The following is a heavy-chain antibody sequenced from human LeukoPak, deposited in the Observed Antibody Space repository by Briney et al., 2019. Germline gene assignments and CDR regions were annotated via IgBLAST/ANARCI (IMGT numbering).Heavy chain of an antibody. CDR1: GGSFSSGSHY. J-gene: IGHJ4*02. CDR2: IYYSGST. V-gene: IGHV4-61*01. D-gene: IGHD7-27*01. CDR3: ARDSPNWGNDY. Sequence: SETLSLTCTVSGGSFSSGSHYWSWIRQPPGKGLEWIGYIYYSGSTNYNPSLKSRVTISVDTSKNQFSLKLSSVTAADTAVYYCARDSPNWGNDYWGQGTLVTVSS.